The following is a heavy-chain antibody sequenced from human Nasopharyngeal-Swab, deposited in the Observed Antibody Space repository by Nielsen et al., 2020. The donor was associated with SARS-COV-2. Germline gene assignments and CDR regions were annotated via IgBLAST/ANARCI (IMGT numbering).Heavy chain of an antibody. J-gene: IGHJ6*02. Sequence: GESLKISCAASGFTFSSYWMHWVRQAPGKGLVWVSRINSDGSSTSYADSVKGRFTISRDNAKNTLYLQMNSLRAEDTAVYYCARDGVLYYNGMDVWGQGTTVTVSS. CDR1: GFTFSSYW. CDR2: INSDGSST. D-gene: IGHD6-13*01. V-gene: IGHV3-74*01. CDR3: ARDGVLYYNGMDV.